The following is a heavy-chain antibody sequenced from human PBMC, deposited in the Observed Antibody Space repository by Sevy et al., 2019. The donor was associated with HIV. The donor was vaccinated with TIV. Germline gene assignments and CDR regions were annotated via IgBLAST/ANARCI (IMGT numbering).Heavy chain of an antibody. Sequence: GGSLRLSCAASGFPFSNYAMSWVRQAPGKGLEWVSTLIGGSSRTYYADSVTGRFIISRDNPKNTLFLQVNSLRPEDTAVYYCARAYSSWFGTVHYWGQGTLVTVSS. V-gene: IGHV3-23*01. CDR3: ARAYSSWFGTVHY. CDR1: GFPFSNYA. CDR2: LIGGSSRT. J-gene: IGHJ4*02. D-gene: IGHD6-13*01.